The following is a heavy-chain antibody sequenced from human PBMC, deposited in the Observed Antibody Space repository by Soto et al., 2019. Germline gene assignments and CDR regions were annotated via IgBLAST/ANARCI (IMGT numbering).Heavy chain of an antibody. CDR1: GFTFSSYG. CDR2: ILDDGSNK. V-gene: IGHV3-30*18. CDR3: AKEWVYDSSGWSFDY. D-gene: IGHD3-22*01. J-gene: IGHJ4*02. Sequence: QVQLVESGGGVVQPGRSLRLSCAASGFTFSSYGMHWVRQAPGKGLEWVAVILDDGSNKYYADSVKGRFIISRDNSKNPLYLQMNSLRAEYTAVYYCAKEWVYDSSGWSFDYWGEGTLVTVSS.